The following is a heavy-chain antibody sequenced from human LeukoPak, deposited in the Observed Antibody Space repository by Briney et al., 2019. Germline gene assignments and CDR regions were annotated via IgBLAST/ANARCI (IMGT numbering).Heavy chain of an antibody. CDR2: ISAYNGNT. CDR1: GYTFTSYG. CDR3: ARESGSYFNYYMDV. D-gene: IGHD1-26*01. J-gene: IGHJ6*03. Sequence: ASVKVSCKASGYTFTSYGISWVRQAPGQGLEWMGWISAYNGNTNYAQKLQGRVTMTTDTSTSTAYMELRSLRSDDTAVYYCARESGSYFNYYMDVWGEGTTVTVSS. V-gene: IGHV1-18*01.